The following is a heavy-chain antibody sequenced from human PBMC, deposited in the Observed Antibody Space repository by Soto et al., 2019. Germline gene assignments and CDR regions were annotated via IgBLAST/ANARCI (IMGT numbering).Heavy chain of an antibody. D-gene: IGHD3-3*01. J-gene: IGHJ4*02. CDR2: ISSSSSYI. V-gene: IGHV3-21*01. Sequence: GGSLRLSCAASGFTFSSYSMNWVRQAPGKGLEWVSSISSSSSYIYYADSVKGRFTISRDNAKNSLYLQMNSLRAEDTAVYYCARVERYYDFWSGQVFDYWGQGTLVTVS. CDR3: ARVERYYDFWSGQVFDY. CDR1: GFTFSSYS.